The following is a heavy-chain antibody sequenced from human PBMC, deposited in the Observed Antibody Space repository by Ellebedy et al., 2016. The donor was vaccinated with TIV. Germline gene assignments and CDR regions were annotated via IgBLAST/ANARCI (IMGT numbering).Heavy chain of an antibody. J-gene: IGHJ3*02. CDR3: ARARQKRTDDEAFDI. CDR2: VFYSGST. Sequence: SETLSLTCTVSGGSISSYYWSWIRQPPGKGLEWIGYVFYSGSTKYNPSLKCRITISVDTSKNQLSLKLNSVTAADTAVYYCARARQKRTDDEAFDIWGPGTMVIVSS. V-gene: IGHV4-59*01. CDR1: GGSISSYY.